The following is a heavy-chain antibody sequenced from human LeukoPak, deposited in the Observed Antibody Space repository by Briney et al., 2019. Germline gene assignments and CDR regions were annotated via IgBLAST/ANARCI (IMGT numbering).Heavy chain of an antibody. CDR2: ISYDGSNK. J-gene: IGHJ4*02. CDR3: SKKGQSEDYGKPG. V-gene: IGHV3-30*18. CDR1: GFTFSSYG. D-gene: IGHD4-17*01. Sequence: GRSLRLSCAASGFTFSSYGMHWVRQAPGKGLEWVAVISYDGSNKYYADSVKGRFTISRDNSKNTLYLQMSSLRADDTAVYYCSKKGQSEDYGKPGWGQGTLVTVSS.